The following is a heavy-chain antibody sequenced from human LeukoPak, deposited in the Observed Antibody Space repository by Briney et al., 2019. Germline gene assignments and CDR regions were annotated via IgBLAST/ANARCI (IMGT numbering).Heavy chain of an antibody. D-gene: IGHD6-19*01. CDR3: ARDLRSSGWYYFDY. Sequence: TGASLRLSCAASGFTFSSYSMNWVRQAPGKGLEWVSSISSSSSYTYYADSVKGRFTISRDNAKNSLYLQMNSLRAEDTAVYYCARDLRSSGWYYFDYWGQGTLVTVSS. CDR1: GFTFSSYS. V-gene: IGHV3-21*01. J-gene: IGHJ4*02. CDR2: ISSSSSYT.